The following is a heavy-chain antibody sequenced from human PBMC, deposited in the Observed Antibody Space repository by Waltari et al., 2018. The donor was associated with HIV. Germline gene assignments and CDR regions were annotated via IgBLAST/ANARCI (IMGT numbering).Heavy chain of an antibody. Sequence: EVQLLESGGGLVQPGGSLRLSCAASGFTFSSFPMSWVRQAPGKGLEVVSSMSGSGDNTYYADSVKGRFSISRDNFENTLYLQMKRLRVDDTAVYYCVKDFGSRAYCGGDCYSEAFDIWGQGTRVTVSS. CDR3: VKDFGSRAYCGGDCYSEAFDI. CDR2: MSGSGDNT. V-gene: IGHV3-23*01. CDR1: GFTFSSFP. J-gene: IGHJ3*02. D-gene: IGHD2-21*02.